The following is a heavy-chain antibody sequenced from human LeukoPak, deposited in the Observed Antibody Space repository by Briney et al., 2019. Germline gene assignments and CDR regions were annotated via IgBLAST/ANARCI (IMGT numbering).Heavy chain of an antibody. CDR2: IWYDGSNK. D-gene: IGHD3-22*01. V-gene: IGHV3-33*06. CDR3: AKDHSVDYDSSGSDYYSDY. Sequence: PGRSLRLSCAASGFTFSSYGMHWVRQAPGNGLEWAAVIWYDGSNKYYADSVKGRFTISRDNSKNTLYLQMNSLRAEDTAVYYCAKDHSVDYDSSGSDYYSDYWGQGTLVTVSS. CDR1: GFTFSSYG. J-gene: IGHJ4*02.